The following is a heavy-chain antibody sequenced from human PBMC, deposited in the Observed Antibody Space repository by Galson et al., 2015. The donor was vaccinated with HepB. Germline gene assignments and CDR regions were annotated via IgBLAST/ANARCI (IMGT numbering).Heavy chain of an antibody. CDR2: INAGNGNT. V-gene: IGHV1-3*01. CDR1: GYTFTSYA. Sequence: SVKVSCKASGYTFTSYAMHWVRQAPGQRLEWMGWINAGNGNTKYSQKFQGRVTITRDTSASTAYMELSSLRSEGTAVYYCARVRGYSSYFDLWGRGTLVTVSS. J-gene: IGHJ2*01. CDR3: ARVRGYSSYFDL. D-gene: IGHD5-18*01.